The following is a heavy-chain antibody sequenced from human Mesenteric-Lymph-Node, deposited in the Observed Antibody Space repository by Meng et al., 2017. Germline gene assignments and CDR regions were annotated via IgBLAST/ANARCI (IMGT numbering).Heavy chain of an antibody. CDR2: IREDGSDK. D-gene: IGHD3-9*01. CDR3: ARGRYFDWLLYY. Sequence: GESLKISCEAAGFNFSSYWMSWVRQAPGKGLEWVANIREDGSDKYYVDSVKGRFTISRDNAKNSLYLQMNSLRAEDTAVYYCARGRYFDWLLYYWGQGTLVTVSS. V-gene: IGHV3-7*01. CDR1: GFNFSSYW. J-gene: IGHJ4*02.